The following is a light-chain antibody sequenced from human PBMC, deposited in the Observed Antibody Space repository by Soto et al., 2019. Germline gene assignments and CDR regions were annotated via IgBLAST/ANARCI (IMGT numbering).Light chain of an antibody. J-gene: IGLJ2*01. CDR3: QSYESSPGA. V-gene: IGLV1-40*01. Sequence: QSVLTQPPSVSGAPGQRVTISCTGSSSNIGAGYDVPWYQQLPGTATKLLIYGNSNRPSGVPDRFAGSKSGTSASLAICGLQAEDEADYFGQSYESSPGAFGGGTKLTVL. CDR1: SSNIGAGYD. CDR2: GNS.